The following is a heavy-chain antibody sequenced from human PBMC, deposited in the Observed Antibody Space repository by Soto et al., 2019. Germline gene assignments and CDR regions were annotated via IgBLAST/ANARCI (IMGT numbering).Heavy chain of an antibody. CDR2: ISYDGSNK. Sequence: PGGSLSLSCAASGFPFSSYGMHWVRQAPGKGLEWVAVISYDGSNKYYADSVKGRFTISRDNSKNTLYLQMNSLRAEDTAVYYCAKDRLAAAGTVEWNYYYYGMDVWGQGTTVTVSS. J-gene: IGHJ6*02. V-gene: IGHV3-30*18. CDR1: GFPFSSYG. CDR3: AKDRLAAAGTVEWNYYYYGMDV. D-gene: IGHD6-13*01.